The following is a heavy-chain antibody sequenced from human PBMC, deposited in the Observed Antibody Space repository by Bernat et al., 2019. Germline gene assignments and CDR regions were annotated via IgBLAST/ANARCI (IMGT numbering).Heavy chain of an antibody. V-gene: IGHV3-48*03. D-gene: IGHD1-26*01. J-gene: IGHJ3*02. CDR3: AKDVGANPRGAFDI. CDR1: GFTFSSYE. Sequence: EVQLVESGGGLVQPGGSLRLSCAASGFTFSSYEMNWVRQAPGKGLEWVSYISSSGSTIYYADSVKGRFTISRDNAKNSLYLQMNSLRGDDTAVYYCAKDVGANPRGAFDIWGQGTMVTVSS. CDR2: ISSSGSTI.